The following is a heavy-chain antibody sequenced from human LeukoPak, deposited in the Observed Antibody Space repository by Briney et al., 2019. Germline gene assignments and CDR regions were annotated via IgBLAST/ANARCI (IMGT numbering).Heavy chain of an antibody. CDR1: GFTFRSYA. CDR3: AKSYSGSYYGCFDY. V-gene: IGHV3-23*01. J-gene: IGHJ4*02. D-gene: IGHD1-26*01. Sequence: PGGSLRLSCAASGFTFRSYAMNWVRQAPGKGLEWVSGIGGSGSTTYHADSVKGRFTISRDNSKKTLYLQMNSLRAEDTAVYYCAKSYSGSYYGCFDYWGQGTLVTVSS. CDR2: IGGSGSTT.